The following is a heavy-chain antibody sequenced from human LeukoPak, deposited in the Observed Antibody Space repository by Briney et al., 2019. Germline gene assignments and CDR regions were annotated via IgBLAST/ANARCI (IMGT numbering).Heavy chain of an antibody. J-gene: IGHJ4*02. V-gene: IGHV3-53*01. Sequence: GGSLRLSCAASGFIVSGDFMSWVRLAPGKGLEWVSVIYSDGSTYYADSVKGRFTISRDNSKNTLDLQVTGLRAEDTAVYYCARERGRGRDSPWFDYWGQGTLVTVSS. CDR2: IYSDGST. CDR3: ARERGRGRDSPWFDY. D-gene: IGHD1-26*01. CDR1: GFIVSGDF.